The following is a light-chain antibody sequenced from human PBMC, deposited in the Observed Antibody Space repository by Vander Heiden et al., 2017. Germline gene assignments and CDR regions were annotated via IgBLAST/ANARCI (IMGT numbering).Light chain of an antibody. CDR3: AAWDDGLNGVV. CDR1: SSNIGNNA. Sequence: QSVLTQPPSVAEAPRQRVTSPCSGRSSNIGNNAGNWYQQLTGKAPKLLIYYDHLLPSGVSDRFSGSKSGTSASLAISGLQSEDEADYYCAAWDDGLNGVVFGGGTKLTVL. CDR2: YDH. V-gene: IGLV1-36*01. J-gene: IGLJ2*01.